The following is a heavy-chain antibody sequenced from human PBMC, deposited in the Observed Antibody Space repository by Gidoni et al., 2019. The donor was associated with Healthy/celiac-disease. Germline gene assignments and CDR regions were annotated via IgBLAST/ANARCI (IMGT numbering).Heavy chain of an antibody. CDR2: INHSGST. CDR3: ARDLRFLEWLLPGGGYFDL. Sequence: QVQLQQWGAGLLKPSETLSLPCAVYGGSFSGYYWSWIRQPPGKGLEWIGEINHSGSTNYNPSLNSRVTISVDTSKNQFSLKLSSVTAADTAGYYCARDLRFLEWLLPGGGYFDLWGRGTLVTVSS. J-gene: IGHJ2*01. V-gene: IGHV4-34*01. CDR1: GGSFSGYY. D-gene: IGHD3-3*01.